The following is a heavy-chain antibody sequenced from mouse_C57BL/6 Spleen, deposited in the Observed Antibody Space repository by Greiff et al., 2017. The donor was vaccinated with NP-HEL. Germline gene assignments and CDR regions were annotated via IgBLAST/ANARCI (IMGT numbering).Heavy chain of an antibody. D-gene: IGHD2-4*01. CDR3: ARQRYYDYDYAMDY. V-gene: IGHV5-15*01. Sequence: EVKLVESGGGLVQPGGSLKLSCAASGFTFSDYGMAWVRQAPSKGPEWVAFISNLAYSIYYADTVTGRFTISRENAKNTLYLEMSSLRSEDTAMYYCARQRYYDYDYAMDYWGQGTSVTVSS. J-gene: IGHJ4*01. CDR2: ISNLAYSI. CDR1: GFTFSDYG.